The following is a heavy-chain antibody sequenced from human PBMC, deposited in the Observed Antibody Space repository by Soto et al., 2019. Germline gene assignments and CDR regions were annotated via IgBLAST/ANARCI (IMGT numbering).Heavy chain of an antibody. CDR2: IYYSGST. CDR3: ASTRDGYNLGAFDI. J-gene: IGHJ3*02. Sequence: PSETLSLTCAVSGGSISSYYWSWIRQPPGKGLEWIGYIYYSGSTNYNPSLKSRVTISVDTSKNQFSLKLSSVTAADTAVYYCASTRDGYNLGAFDIWGQGTMVTVSS. V-gene: IGHV4-59*01. CDR1: GGSISSYY. D-gene: IGHD5-12*01.